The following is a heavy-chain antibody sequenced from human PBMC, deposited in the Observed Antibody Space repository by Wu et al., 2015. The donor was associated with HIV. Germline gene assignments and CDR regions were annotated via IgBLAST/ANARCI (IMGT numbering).Heavy chain of an antibody. CDR1: GHTFTNYY. V-gene: IGHV1-46*01. D-gene: IGHD6-13*01. CDR3: ARDGRAAAQYGMDV. CDR2: MNPSGGST. J-gene: IGHJ6*02. Sequence: QVQVVQSGTEVKKPGASVKVSCKASGHTFTNYYIHWMRQAPGQGLEWMGIMNPSGGSTTYAQKFQGRVTMTSDTSASTVYMELSSLRSDDTAVYYCARDGRAAAQYGMDVVGPRDHGHRLL.